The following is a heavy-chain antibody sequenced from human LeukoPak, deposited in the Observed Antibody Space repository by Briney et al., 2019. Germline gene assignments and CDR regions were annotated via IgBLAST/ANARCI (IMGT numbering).Heavy chain of an antibody. V-gene: IGHV3-23*01. CDR1: GFTFSSYA. Sequence: PGGSLRLSCAASGFTFSSYAMSWVRQAPGKGLEWVSAISGSGGSTYYADSVKGRFTISRDSSKNTLFLQMNSLRAEDTAVYFCASSPPWTTSWFPLFDYWGQGTLVTVSS. CDR3: ASSPPWTTSWFPLFDY. J-gene: IGHJ4*02. CDR2: ISGSGGST. D-gene: IGHD2-2*01.